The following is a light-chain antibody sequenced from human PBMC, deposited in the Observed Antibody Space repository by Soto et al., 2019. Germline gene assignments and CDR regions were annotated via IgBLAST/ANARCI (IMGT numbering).Light chain of an antibody. V-gene: IGKV3-15*01. J-gene: IGKJ5*01. Sequence: EIVMTQSPATLSVSPGERATLSCRASQSVSSNLAWYQQKPGQAPRLLIYGASTRATGIPARSSGSGSGTEFTLTISSLQSEDFAVYYCQHRSVWPVSFGQGTRLEIK. CDR3: QHRSVWPVS. CDR1: QSVSSN. CDR2: GAS.